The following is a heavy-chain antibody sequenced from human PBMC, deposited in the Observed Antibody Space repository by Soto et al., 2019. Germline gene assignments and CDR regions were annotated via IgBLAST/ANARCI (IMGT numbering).Heavy chain of an antibody. V-gene: IGHV1-46*03. Sequence: GASVNVSCKASGYTFTIYYMHWVRQAPGQGLEWMGIINPSGGSTSYAQKFQGRVTMTRDTSTSTVYMELSSLRSEDTAVYYCARDGDVGYCSSTSCDYYYGMDVWGQGTTVTVSS. J-gene: IGHJ6*02. CDR3: ARDGDVGYCSSTSCDYYYGMDV. CDR1: GYTFTIYY. D-gene: IGHD2-2*03. CDR2: INPSGGST.